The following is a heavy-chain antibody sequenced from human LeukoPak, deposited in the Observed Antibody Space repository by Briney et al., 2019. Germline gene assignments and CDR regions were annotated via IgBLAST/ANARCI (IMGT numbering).Heavy chain of an antibody. CDR1: GYTFTGYY. J-gene: IGHJ4*02. CDR3: AKAKPQGSDRDFDY. D-gene: IGHD1-14*01. CDR2: INPNSGDT. Sequence: ASVKVSCKISGYTFTGYYMHWVRQAPGQGLEWMGRINPNSGDTNYAQKFQGRVTMTGDTSITTAYMELNSLRSDDTAVYYCAKAKPQGSDRDFDYWGQGTLVTVSS. V-gene: IGHV1-2*06.